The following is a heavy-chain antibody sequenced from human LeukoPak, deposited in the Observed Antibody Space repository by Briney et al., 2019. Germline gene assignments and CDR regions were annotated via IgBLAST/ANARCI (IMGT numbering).Heavy chain of an antibody. J-gene: IGHJ5*02. V-gene: IGHV1-69*06. CDR3: ARDRQQLVYGWFDP. CDR1: GGTFSSYA. D-gene: IGHD6-13*01. CDR2: IIPIFGTA. Sequence: ASVKVSCKASGGTFSSYAISWVRQAPGQGLEWMGGIIPIFGTANYAQKFQGRVTITADKSTSTAYMELSSLRSEDTAVYYCARDRQQLVYGWFDPWGQGTLVTVSS.